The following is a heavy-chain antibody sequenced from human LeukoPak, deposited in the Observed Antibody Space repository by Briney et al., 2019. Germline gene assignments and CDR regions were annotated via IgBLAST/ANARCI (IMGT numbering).Heavy chain of an antibody. CDR3: ARDSRHLNFDH. J-gene: IGHJ4*02. V-gene: IGHV3-7*04. CDR2: IKEDGSEK. D-gene: IGHD3-3*02. CDR1: GFTFNNYA. Sequence: PGGSLRLSCAASGFTFNNYAMSWVRQAPGKGLEWVANIKEDGSEKYYVDSVKGRFTISRDNAKNSLYLQMDSLRAEDTAVYYCARDSRHLNFDHWGQGTLVTVSS.